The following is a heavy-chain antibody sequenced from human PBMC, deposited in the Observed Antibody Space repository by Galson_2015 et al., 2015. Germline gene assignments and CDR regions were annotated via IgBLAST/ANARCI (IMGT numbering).Heavy chain of an antibody. Sequence: SVKVSCKASGGTFSSYAISWVRQAPGQGLEWMGGIIPIFGTANYAQKFQGRVTITADESTSTAYMELSSLRSEDTAVYYCARGGPASNSRANNWFDPWGQGTLVTVSS. D-gene: IGHD2/OR15-2a*01. CDR3: ARGGPASNSRANNWFDP. CDR2: IIPIFGTA. V-gene: IGHV1-69*13. CDR1: GGTFSSYA. J-gene: IGHJ5*02.